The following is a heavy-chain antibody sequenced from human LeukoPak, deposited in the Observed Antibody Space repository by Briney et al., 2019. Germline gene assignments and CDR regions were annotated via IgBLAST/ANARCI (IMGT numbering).Heavy chain of an antibody. CDR3: ARVNWNPDY. J-gene: IGHJ4*02. V-gene: IGHV4-38-2*02. CDR1: GYSIRSGYH. CDR2: IYHSGST. D-gene: IGHD1-1*01. Sequence: PSETLPLTCTVSGYSIRSGYHWDWIRQPPGKGLEWIGSIYHSGSTYYNPSLKSRVAISVDTPKNQFSLKLTSVTAADTAVYYCARVNWNPDYWGQGTLVTVSS.